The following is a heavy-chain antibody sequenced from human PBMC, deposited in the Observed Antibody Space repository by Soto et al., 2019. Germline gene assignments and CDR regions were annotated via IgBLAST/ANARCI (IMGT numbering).Heavy chain of an antibody. CDR1: GFTFSSYA. J-gene: IGHJ4*02. Sequence: EVQLLESGGGLVQPGESLRLSCAASGFTFSSYAMSWVRQAPGKGLEWVSTISGSGGSTHYADSVKGQFTISRDNSKNMLYLQVNSLRAEDTAVYYCAKSIVAVASPVDYWGQGTLVTVSS. CDR2: ISGSGGST. D-gene: IGHD6-19*01. CDR3: AKSIVAVASPVDY. V-gene: IGHV3-23*01.